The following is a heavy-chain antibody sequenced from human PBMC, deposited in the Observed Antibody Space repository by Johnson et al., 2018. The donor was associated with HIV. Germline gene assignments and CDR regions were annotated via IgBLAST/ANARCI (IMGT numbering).Heavy chain of an antibody. V-gene: IGHV3-30-3*01. CDR3: ATLWFGEVSVYDAFDV. CDR2: ISYDGSNI. D-gene: IGHD3-10*01. Sequence: VQLVESGGGVVQPGRSLRLSCAASGFTLSSYTMHWVRQATGKGLEWVAVISYDGSNIYYADSVKGRFTSSRDNSKNTLYLQMNSLRPEDSAVYYCATLWFGEVSVYDAFDVWGQGTMVTVSS. CDR1: GFTLSSYT. J-gene: IGHJ3*01.